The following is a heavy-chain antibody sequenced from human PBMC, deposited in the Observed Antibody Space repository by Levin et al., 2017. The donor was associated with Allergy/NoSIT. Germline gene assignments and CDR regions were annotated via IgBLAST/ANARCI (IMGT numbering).Heavy chain of an antibody. Sequence: PGGSLRLSCAASGFTFSSYSMNWVRQAPGKGLEWVSSISSSSSYIYYADSVKGRFTISRDNAKNSLYLQMNSLRAEDTAVYYCARDKLPFNYDFWSAPGYMDVWGKGTTVTVSS. CDR2: ISSSSSYI. CDR1: GFTFSSYS. D-gene: IGHD3-3*01. J-gene: IGHJ6*03. CDR3: ARDKLPFNYDFWSAPGYMDV. V-gene: IGHV3-21*01.